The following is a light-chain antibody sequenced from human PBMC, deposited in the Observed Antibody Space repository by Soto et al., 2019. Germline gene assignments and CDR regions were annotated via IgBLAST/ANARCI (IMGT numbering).Light chain of an antibody. Sequence: EIVMTQSPATLSVSPGERATLSCRASQSVSSDLAWYHQKPGQAPRLLIYGASSRATGIPDRFSGSGSGTDFTLTISRLEPEDFAVYYCQQYGSSSTFGQGTRLEIK. J-gene: IGKJ5*01. CDR2: GAS. CDR1: QSVSSD. V-gene: IGKV3-20*01. CDR3: QQYGSSST.